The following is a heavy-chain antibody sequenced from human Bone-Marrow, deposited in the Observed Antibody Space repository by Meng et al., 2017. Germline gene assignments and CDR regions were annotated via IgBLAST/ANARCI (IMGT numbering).Heavy chain of an antibody. CDR1: GYTFTSYG. J-gene: IGHJ3*02. CDR2: ISAYNGNT. V-gene: IGHV1-18*01. Sequence: ASVKVSCKASGYTFTSYGISWVRQAPGQGLEWMGWISAYNGNTNSAQKLQGRVTMTTDTSTSTAYMGLRSLRSDDTAVYYCAREWFEVAFDAFDIWGQGTMVTVSS. CDR3: AREWFEVAFDAFDI. D-gene: IGHD2-15*01.